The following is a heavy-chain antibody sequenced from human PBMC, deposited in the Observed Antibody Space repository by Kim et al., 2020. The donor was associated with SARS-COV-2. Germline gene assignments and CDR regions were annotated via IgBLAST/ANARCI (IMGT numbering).Heavy chain of an antibody. CDR3: ARAPPGAYYDFWSGYYTEPYGMDV. CDR2: IYYSGST. CDR1: GGSISSYY. J-gene: IGHJ6*02. D-gene: IGHD3-3*01. Sequence: ETLSLTCTVSGGSISSYYWSWIRQPPGKGLEWIGYIYYSGSTNYNPSLKSRVTISVDTSKNQFSLKLSSVTAADTAVYYCARAPPGAYYDFWSGYYTEPYGMDVWGQGTTVTVSS. V-gene: IGHV4-59*01.